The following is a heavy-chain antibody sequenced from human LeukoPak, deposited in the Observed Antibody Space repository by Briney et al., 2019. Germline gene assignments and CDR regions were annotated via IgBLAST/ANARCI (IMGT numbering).Heavy chain of an antibody. CDR2: ISESASTI. CDR1: GFTFSSYE. D-gene: IGHD5-12*01. Sequence: GGSLRLSCAVSGFTFSSYEMNWVRQAPGKGLDWVSYISESASTIYYADSVKGRFTISRDNAKNSLYLQMNSLRGEDTAVYYCARGYSGYHYIKYWGQGTLVTVSS. V-gene: IGHV3-48*03. J-gene: IGHJ4*02. CDR3: ARGYSGYHYIKY.